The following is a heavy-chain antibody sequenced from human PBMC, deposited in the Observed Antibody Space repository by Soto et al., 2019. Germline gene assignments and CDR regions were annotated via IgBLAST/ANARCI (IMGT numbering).Heavy chain of an antibody. CDR3: ARAKEIGRYYTFDS. V-gene: IGHV3-48*02. CDR1: GFTFSTYS. J-gene: IGHJ4*02. D-gene: IGHD1-26*01. CDR2: ISTRSNSI. Sequence: GGSLRLSCAASGFTFSTYSMNWVRQAPGKGLEWVSYISTRSNSIYYGDSVKGRFTISRDNAKNSLFLQMNSLRDEDTAVYFCARAKEIGRYYTFDSWGQGTLVTVSS.